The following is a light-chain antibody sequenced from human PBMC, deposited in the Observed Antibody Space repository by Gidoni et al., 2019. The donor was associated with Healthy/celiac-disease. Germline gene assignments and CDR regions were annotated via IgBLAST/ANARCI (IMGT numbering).Light chain of an antibody. Sequence: ELVLTQSPGTLSLSPGERTTLSCSASQSVSSSYLAWYQQKPGQAPRLLIYGASSRATGIPDRVSGSGSGTDFTLTISRLEPEDFAVYYCQQYGSSPTFGQGTKVEIK. V-gene: IGKV3-20*01. CDR1: QSVSSSY. CDR2: GAS. J-gene: IGKJ1*01. CDR3: QQYGSSPT.